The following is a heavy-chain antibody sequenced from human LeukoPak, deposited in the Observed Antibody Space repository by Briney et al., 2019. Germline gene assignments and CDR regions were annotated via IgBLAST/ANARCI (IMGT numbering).Heavy chain of an antibody. J-gene: IGHJ3*02. D-gene: IGHD1-26*01. V-gene: IGHV3-48*03. CDR2: ISNSGTII. Sequence: GGSLRLSCAASGFTFSSYEMNWVRQAPGKGLEWVSYISNSGTIIYYADSVKGRFTISRDNAKNSLSLQMNSLRAEDTAVYYCAREHMGVAAFDIWGQGTMVTVSS. CDR3: AREHMGVAAFDI. CDR1: GFTFSSYE.